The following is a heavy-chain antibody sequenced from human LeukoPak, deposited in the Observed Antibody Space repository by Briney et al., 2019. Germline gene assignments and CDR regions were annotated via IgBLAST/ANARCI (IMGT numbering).Heavy chain of an antibody. CDR3: ARRTDSSAYYYFDY. D-gene: IGHD3-22*01. Sequence: SQTLSLTCTVSGGSISSGDYYWSWIRQPPGKGLEWIGYIYYSGSTYYNPSLKSRVTISVDTSKNQFSLKLSSVTAADTAVYYCARRTDSSAYYYFDYWGQGTLVTASS. CDR2: IYYSGST. V-gene: IGHV4-30-4*01. J-gene: IGHJ4*02. CDR1: GGSISSGDYY.